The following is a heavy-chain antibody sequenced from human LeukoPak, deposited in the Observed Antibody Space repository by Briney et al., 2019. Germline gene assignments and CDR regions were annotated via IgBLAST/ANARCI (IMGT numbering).Heavy chain of an antibody. CDR1: GYTFTGYY. D-gene: IGHD3-10*01. V-gene: IGHV1-2*02. CDR3: ARTTPEPWYYYGSGSQYYFDY. Sequence: ASVKVSCKASGYTFTGYYMHWVRQAPGQGLEWTGWINPNSGGTNYAQKFQGRVTMTRDTSISTAYMELSRLRSDDTAVYYCARTTPEPWYYYGSGSQYYFDYWGQGTLVTVSS. CDR2: INPNSGGT. J-gene: IGHJ4*02.